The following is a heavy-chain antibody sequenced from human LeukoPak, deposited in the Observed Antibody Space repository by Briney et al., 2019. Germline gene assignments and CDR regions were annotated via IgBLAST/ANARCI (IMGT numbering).Heavy chain of an antibody. Sequence: SETLSLTCAVYGGSFSGYYWSWLRQPPGKGLEWIGEINHSGSTNYNPSLKSRVTISVDTSKNQFSLKLSSVTAADTAVYYCARVLIDYDYVWGSYRFNWFDPWGQGTLVTVSS. J-gene: IGHJ5*02. D-gene: IGHD3-16*02. CDR1: GGSFSGYY. V-gene: IGHV4-34*01. CDR2: INHSGST. CDR3: ARVLIDYDYVWGSYRFNWFDP.